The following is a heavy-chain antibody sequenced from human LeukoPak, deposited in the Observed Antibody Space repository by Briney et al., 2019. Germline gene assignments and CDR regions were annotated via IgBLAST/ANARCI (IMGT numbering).Heavy chain of an antibody. CDR2: IYHSGST. Sequence: ASETLSLTCTVSGYSISSGYYWGWIRQPPGKGLEWIGSIYHSGSTYYNPSLKSRVTIPVDTSKNQFSLKLSSVTAADTAVYYCARDTPRRGYCSSTSCYKRYAFDIWGQGTMVTVSS. D-gene: IGHD2-2*02. CDR3: ARDTPRRGYCSSTSCYKRYAFDI. V-gene: IGHV4-38-2*02. J-gene: IGHJ3*02. CDR1: GYSISSGYY.